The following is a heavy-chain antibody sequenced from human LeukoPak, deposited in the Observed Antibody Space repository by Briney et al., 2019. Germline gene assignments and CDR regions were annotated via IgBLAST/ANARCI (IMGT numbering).Heavy chain of an antibody. Sequence: PSETLSLTCTVSGGSISSYYWSWIRQPPGKGLEWIGYIYYSGSTNYNPSLKSRVTISVDTSKNQFSLKLSSVTAADTAVYYCARQATTGAIYYFDYWGQGTLVTVSS. CDR3: ARQATTGAIYYFDY. CDR1: GGSISSYY. CDR2: IYYSGST. J-gene: IGHJ4*02. D-gene: IGHD4-17*01. V-gene: IGHV4-59*08.